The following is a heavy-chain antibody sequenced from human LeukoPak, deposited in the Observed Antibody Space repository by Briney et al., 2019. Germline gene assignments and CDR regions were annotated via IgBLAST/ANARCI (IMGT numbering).Heavy chain of an antibody. CDR1: GFDFSSYD. D-gene: IGHD2-15*01. V-gene: IGHV3-23*01. CDR3: ARVLGYYCSHTLCAFDI. Sequence: GGSLRLSCEASGFDFSSYDMSWVRQAPGKGLEWVSTISGTTVSGTTYFADSVKGRFTISRDFSKNTLYLQMNSLRAEDTAVYYCARVLGYYCSHTLCAFDIWGQGTVVTVSS. CDR2: ISGTTVSGTT. J-gene: IGHJ3*02.